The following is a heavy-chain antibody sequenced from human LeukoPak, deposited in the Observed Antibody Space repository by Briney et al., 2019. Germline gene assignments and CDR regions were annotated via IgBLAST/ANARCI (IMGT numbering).Heavy chain of an antibody. CDR2: IGNTGRTI. V-gene: IGHV3-48*03. J-gene: IGHJ4*02. D-gene: IGHD1-14*01. Sequence: GALRLSCAASGFRFSSYEMNWVRQAPGRGLEWVSYIGNTGRTIYYVDSVKGRFTVSRDNAKNSLYLQMNSLRAEDTAIYYCVRGDRYFFDYWGQGTLVTVSS. CDR1: GFRFSSYE. CDR3: VRGDRYFFDY.